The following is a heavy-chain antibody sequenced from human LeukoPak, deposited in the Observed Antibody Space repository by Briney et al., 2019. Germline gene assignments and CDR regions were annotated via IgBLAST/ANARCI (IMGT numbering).Heavy chain of an antibody. D-gene: IGHD3-3*01. CDR3: ARVWRGYHPYNWFDT. Sequence: ASVKVSCKASGYTFTGYYMHWVRQAPGQGLEGMGWINPNSGGTNYAQKFQGRVTMTRDTYISTAYMELSRLRSDDTAVYYCARVWRGYHPYNWFDTWGQGTLVTVSS. CDR1: GYTFTGYY. V-gene: IGHV1-2*02. CDR2: INPNSGGT. J-gene: IGHJ5*02.